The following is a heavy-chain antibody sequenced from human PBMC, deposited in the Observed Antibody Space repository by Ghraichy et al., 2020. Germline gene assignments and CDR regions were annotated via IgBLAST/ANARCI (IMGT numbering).Heavy chain of an antibody. Sequence: SETLSLTCTVSGGSISSYYWSWIRQPPGKGLEWIGYIYTSGSTNYNPSLKSRVTISVDTSKNQFSLKLSSVTAADTAVYYCATARRSIAAAGQRAVAGPFDYWGQGTLVTVSS. J-gene: IGHJ4*02. V-gene: IGHV4-4*09. CDR1: GGSISSYY. CDR2: IYTSGST. CDR3: ATARRSIAAAGQRAVAGPFDY. D-gene: IGHD6-13*01.